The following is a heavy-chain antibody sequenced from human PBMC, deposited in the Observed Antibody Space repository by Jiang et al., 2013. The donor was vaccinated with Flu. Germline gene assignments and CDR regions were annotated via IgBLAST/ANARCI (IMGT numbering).Heavy chain of an antibody. CDR1: GYTFTSYG. V-gene: IGHV1-18*01. Sequence: GAEVKKPGASVKVSCKASGYTFTSYGSSWVRQAPGQGLEWMGWISAYNGNTNYAQKLQGRVTMTTDTSTSTAYMELRSLRSDDTAVYYCARGVYYDFWSGYRTPHTKGYFDYWGQGTLVTVSS. D-gene: IGHD3-3*01. J-gene: IGHJ4*02. CDR2: ISAYNGNT. CDR3: ARGVYYDFWSGYRTPHTKGYFDY.